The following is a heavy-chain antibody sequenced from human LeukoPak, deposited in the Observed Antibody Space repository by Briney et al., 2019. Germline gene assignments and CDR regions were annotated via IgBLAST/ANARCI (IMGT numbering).Heavy chain of an antibody. D-gene: IGHD6-25*01. CDR2: ISVFNGNT. V-gene: IGHV1-18*01. CDR1: GFSFSDYG. Sequence: RASVKVSCKASGFSFSDYGISWVRQAPGQGLEWIGWISVFNGNTNLAQKLQGRITVTTDTSTNTAYMELRSLRSADTAVYYCARGSNERLNYFDYWGQGTLVTVSS. J-gene: IGHJ4*02. CDR3: ARGSNERLNYFDY.